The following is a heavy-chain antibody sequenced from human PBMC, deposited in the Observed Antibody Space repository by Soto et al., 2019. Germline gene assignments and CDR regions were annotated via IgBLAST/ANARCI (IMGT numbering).Heavy chain of an antibody. CDR2: IYHIGIT. Sequence: QVQLRESGPGLVRPSGTLSLTCAVSGGSISSSFWWTWVRQPPGKGLEWIGEIYHIGITHYNPSLKSRVTMPVAKSTNQFSLKLNSVTAADTAVYYCARDPRTYDNGGTWGQGILVTVSS. V-gene: IGHV4-4*02. J-gene: IGHJ5*02. D-gene: IGHD2-8*01. CDR1: GGSISSSFW. CDR3: ARDPRTYDNGGT.